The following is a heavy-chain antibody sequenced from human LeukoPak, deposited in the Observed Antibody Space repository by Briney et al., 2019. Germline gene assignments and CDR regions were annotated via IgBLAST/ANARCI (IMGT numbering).Heavy chain of an antibody. CDR1: GFTFSSYG. D-gene: IGHD6-13*01. Sequence: GGSLRLSCAAPGFTFSSYGMHWVRQAPGKGLEWVAVISYDGSNKYYADSVKGRFTISRDNSKNTLYLQMNSLRAEDTAVYYCATGIAAAGRVHWYFDLWGRGTLVTVSS. CDR3: ATGIAAAGRVHWYFDL. J-gene: IGHJ2*01. V-gene: IGHV3-30*03. CDR2: ISYDGSNK.